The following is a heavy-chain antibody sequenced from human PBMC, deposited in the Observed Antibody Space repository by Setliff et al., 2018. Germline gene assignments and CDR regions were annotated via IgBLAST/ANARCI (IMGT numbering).Heavy chain of an antibody. CDR3: ARDFVMNTADY. D-gene: IGHD3-3*01. J-gene: IGHJ4*02. V-gene: IGHV3-7*03. CDR2: INEDGSHK. CDR1: GFTFSSYW. Sequence: LRLSCAASGFTFSSYWMSWVRQAPGKGLERLANINEDGSHKWYVDSVKGRFTISRDNAKNSLYLQMNSLRAEDTAVYYCARDFVMNTADYWGQGTLVTVST.